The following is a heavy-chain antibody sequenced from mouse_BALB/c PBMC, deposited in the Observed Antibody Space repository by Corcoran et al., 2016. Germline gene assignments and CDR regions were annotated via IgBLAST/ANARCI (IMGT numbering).Heavy chain of an antibody. Sequence: EVQLQQSGPELVKPGASVKMSCKASGYTFTSYVMHWVKQKPGQGLEWIGYINPYNDCTKYNEKFKGKATLTSDKSSSTAYMELSSLTSEDSAVYYCASPGAMDYWGQGTSVTVSS. J-gene: IGHJ4*01. CDR2: INPYNDCT. CDR3: ASPGAMDY. V-gene: IGHV1S136*01. CDR1: GYTFTSYV. D-gene: IGHD4-1*01.